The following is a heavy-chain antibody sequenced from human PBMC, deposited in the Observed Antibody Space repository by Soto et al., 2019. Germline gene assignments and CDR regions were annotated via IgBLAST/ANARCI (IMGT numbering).Heavy chain of an antibody. J-gene: IGHJ6*02. V-gene: IGHV3-9*01. Sequence: PGGSLRLSCAASGFTFDDYAMHWVRQAPGKGLEWVSGISWNSGSIGYADSVKGRFTISRDNAKNSLYLQMNSLRAEDTALYYCARTRPVGLRRNSSSKFLCGMDVWGQGTTVTVSS. D-gene: IGHD6-13*01. CDR2: ISWNSGSI. CDR3: ARTRPVGLRRNSSSKFLCGMDV. CDR1: GFTFDDYA.